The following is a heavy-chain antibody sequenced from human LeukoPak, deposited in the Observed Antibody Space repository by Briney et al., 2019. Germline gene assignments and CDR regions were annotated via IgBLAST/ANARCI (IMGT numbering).Heavy chain of an antibody. CDR2: ISGSGGST. D-gene: IGHD4-17*01. Sequence: GGSLSLSCAASGLTFSSYAMSWVRQAPGRGLEWVSLISGSGGSTYYADSVKGRFTISRDNSKDTLYLQMNSLRAEDTAVYYCAKDLYGDYNLDYWGQGTLVTVSS. J-gene: IGHJ4*02. CDR1: GLTFSSYA. V-gene: IGHV3-23*01. CDR3: AKDLYGDYNLDY.